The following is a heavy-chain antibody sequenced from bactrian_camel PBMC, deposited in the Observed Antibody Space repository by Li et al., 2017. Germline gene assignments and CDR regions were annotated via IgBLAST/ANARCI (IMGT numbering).Heavy chain of an antibody. CDR3: ARNLGWSSNY. V-gene: IGHV3S40*01. Sequence: VQLVESGGGLVQPGESLRLSCAASGFTFSSYSLSWVRQAPGKGLEWVSAVNGAGDSTTYADSVKGRFTTSRDNAKNTVYLQLNSLKTEDMAMYYCARNLGWSSNYWSQGTQVTVS. CDR2: VNGAGDST. J-gene: IGHJ4*01. CDR1: GFTFSSYS. D-gene: IGHD5*01.